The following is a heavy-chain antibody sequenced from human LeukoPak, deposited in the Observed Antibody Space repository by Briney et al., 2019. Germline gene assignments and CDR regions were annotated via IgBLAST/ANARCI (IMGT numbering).Heavy chain of an antibody. CDR2: ISGSGGST. CDR1: GFTFSDYA. D-gene: IGHD6-19*01. V-gene: IGHV3-23*01. Sequence: GGSLRLSCAASGFTFSDYAMSWVRQAPGKGLDWVSAISGSGGSTYYADSVKGRVTFSRDNSKNTLYLEMNSLRAEDTAVYYCAKIPDTSGWYEFDYWGQGALVTVSS. CDR3: AKIPDTSGWYEFDY. J-gene: IGHJ4*02.